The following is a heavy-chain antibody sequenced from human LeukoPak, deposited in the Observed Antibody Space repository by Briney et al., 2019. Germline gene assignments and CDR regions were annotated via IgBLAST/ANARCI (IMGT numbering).Heavy chain of an antibody. CDR3: ARVRGVHYDIDV. V-gene: IGHV3-48*02. J-gene: IGHJ6*02. CDR1: GFIFSGYN. CDR2: ISTSSVI. Sequence: PGGSLRLSCAASGFIFSGYNMNWVRQAPGQGLEWVSYISTSSVIYYADSVKGRFTISRDDAKNSLYLQMNSLRDEDTAVYYCARVRGVHYDIDVWGQGTTVTVSS. D-gene: IGHD3-10*01.